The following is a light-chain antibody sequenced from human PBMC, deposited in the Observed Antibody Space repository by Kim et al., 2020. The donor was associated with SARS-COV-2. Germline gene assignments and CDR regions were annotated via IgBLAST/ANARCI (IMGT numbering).Light chain of an antibody. V-gene: IGLV1-44*01. J-gene: IGLJ3*02. CDR1: SSNIGSNA. Sequence: QSVLTQPPSASGTPGQRVTISCSGSSSNIGSNAVNWYQHLPGTAPKLLIFSHNQRPSGVPDRFSGPKSGTSASLAISGLQSEDEADYYCAAWDDSLNGPVFGGGTKVTVL. CDR2: SHN. CDR3: AAWDDSLNGPV.